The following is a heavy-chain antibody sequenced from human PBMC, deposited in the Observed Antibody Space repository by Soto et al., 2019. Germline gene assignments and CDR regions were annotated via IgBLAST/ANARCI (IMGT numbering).Heavy chain of an antibody. CDR3: ASAPNYENYGASSVDV. CDR2: ISGSGGST. D-gene: IGHD3-10*01. Sequence: EVQLLESGGGLVQPGGSLRLSCAASGFTFSSYAMSWVRQAPGKGLEWVSAISGSGGSTYYADSVKGRFTISRDNSKKTQYLQKNRLGAEETAVYYRASAPNYENYGASSVDVSGPGSTVTVAS. CDR1: GFTFSSYA. V-gene: IGHV3-23*01. J-gene: IGHJ6*02.